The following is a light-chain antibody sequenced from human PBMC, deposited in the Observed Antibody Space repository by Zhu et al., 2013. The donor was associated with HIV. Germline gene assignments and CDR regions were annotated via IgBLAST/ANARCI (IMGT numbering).Light chain of an antibody. CDR2: GSS. Sequence: DIVLTQSPGTLSLSPGERATLSCGASQSVGSTFLAWYQQKPGQAPRLLIYGSSSRATGIPDRFSGGGSGTDFTLTISGLEPEDFAVYYCQQYVSSPFTFGPGTKVDIK. CDR1: QSVGSTF. CDR3: QQYVSSPFT. V-gene: IGKV3-20*01. J-gene: IGKJ3*01.